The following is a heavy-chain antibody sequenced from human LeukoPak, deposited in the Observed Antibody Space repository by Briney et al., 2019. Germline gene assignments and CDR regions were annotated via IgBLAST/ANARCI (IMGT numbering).Heavy chain of an antibody. J-gene: IGHJ3*02. CDR1: GFTFSSYW. V-gene: IGHV3-7*05. CDR2: TKQDGSEN. D-gene: IGHD7-27*01. Sequence: GGSLRLSCAASGFTFSSYWMSWVRQTPGKGLEWVANTKQDGSENYYVDSVKGRFTISRDNGKNSLYLQMNSLRAEDTAVYHCVRDCWGTPHGVDGFDIWGQGTVVTVSS. CDR3: VRDCWGTPHGVDGFDI.